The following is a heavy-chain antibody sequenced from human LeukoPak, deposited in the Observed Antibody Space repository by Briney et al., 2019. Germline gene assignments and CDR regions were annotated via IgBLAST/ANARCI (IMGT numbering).Heavy chain of an antibody. CDR1: GFSFSSLA. V-gene: IGHV3-30-3*01. D-gene: IGHD6-19*01. Sequence: GTSLRLSCAVSGFSFSSLAMHWVRQAPGKGLEWVAFISYDGNNQYYADSVKGRFTISRDNSKNTLYLQMNNLRAEDTAIYYCAKVSGIAVAGVGYWGQGTLVTVSS. CDR3: AKVSGIAVAGVGY. CDR2: ISYDGNNQ. J-gene: IGHJ4*02.